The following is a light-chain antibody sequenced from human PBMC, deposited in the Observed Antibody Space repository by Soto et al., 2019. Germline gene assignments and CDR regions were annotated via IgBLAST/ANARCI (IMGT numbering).Light chain of an antibody. V-gene: IGLV2-11*01. Sequence: QSALTQPRSVSGSPGQSVTFSCTGTSSDVGGYNSVSWYQYHPGKAPKLMIYDVNKRPSGVPDRFSGSKSGNTASLTISGLQAADEADYYCCSYAGSYPYLFGAGTKVTV. CDR3: CSYAGSYPYL. CDR1: SSDVGGYNS. J-gene: IGLJ1*01. CDR2: DVN.